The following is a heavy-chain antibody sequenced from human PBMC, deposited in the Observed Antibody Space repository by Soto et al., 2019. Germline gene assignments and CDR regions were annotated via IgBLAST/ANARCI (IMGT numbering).Heavy chain of an antibody. CDR3: ARQGIAAAELYYYYYGMDV. D-gene: IGHD6-13*01. CDR2: IYPGDSNT. CDR1: GYSFTNYW. J-gene: IGHJ6*02. Sequence: GESLKISCKGSGYSFTNYWIGWVRQMPGKGLEWMGIIYPGDSNTIYSPSFQGQVTISADKSISTAYLQWSSLKASDTAIYYCARQGIAAAELYYYYYGMDVWGQGTTVTVSS. V-gene: IGHV5-51*01.